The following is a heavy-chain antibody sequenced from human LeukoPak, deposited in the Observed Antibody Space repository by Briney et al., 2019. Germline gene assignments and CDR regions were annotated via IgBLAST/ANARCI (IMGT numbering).Heavy chain of an antibody. Sequence: GGSLRLSCAASGFTFSDYYMSWIRQAPGKGLEWVSYISSSSSYTNYADSVKGRFTISRDNAKNSLYLQMNSLRAEDTAVYYCARGGSSSWYNWFDPWGQGTLVTVSS. CDR1: GFTFSDYY. D-gene: IGHD6-13*01. J-gene: IGHJ5*02. CDR2: ISSSSSYT. V-gene: IGHV3-11*06. CDR3: ARGGSSSWYNWFDP.